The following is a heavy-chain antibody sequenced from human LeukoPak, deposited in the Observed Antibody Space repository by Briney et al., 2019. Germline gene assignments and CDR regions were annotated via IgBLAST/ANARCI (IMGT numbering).Heavy chain of an antibody. D-gene: IGHD6-19*01. J-gene: IGHJ4*02. CDR3: TTDRGWYYFDY. V-gene: IGHV3-15*01. CDR2: YKSKTDGGTT. CDR1: GFTFSNAW. Sequence: PGGALRLSCAASGFTFSNAWMSWVRQAPGKGLEWVGRYKSKTDGGTTDYAAPVKGRFTISRDDSKNTLYLQMNSRKTEDTAVYYCTTDRGWYYFDYWGQGTLVTVSS.